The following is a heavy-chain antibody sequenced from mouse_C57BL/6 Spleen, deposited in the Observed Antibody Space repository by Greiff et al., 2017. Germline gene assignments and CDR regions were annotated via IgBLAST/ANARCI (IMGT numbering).Heavy chain of an antibody. CDR2: IDPSDSYT. Sequence: VQLQQPGAELVMPGASVKLSCKASGYTFTSYWMHWVKQRPGQGLEWIGEIDPSDSYTNYNQKFKGKSTLTVDESSSTAYVQLSSLTSEDSAVYYCARGGYYDYGGFAYWSQGTLVTVSA. J-gene: IGHJ3*01. D-gene: IGHD2-4*01. CDR3: ARGGYYDYGGFAY. CDR1: GYTFTSYW. V-gene: IGHV1-69*01.